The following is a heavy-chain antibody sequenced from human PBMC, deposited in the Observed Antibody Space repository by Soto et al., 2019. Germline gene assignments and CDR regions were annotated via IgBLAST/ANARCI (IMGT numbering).Heavy chain of an antibody. CDR3: AKDDGSGSYYEYGYYYGMDV. D-gene: IGHD3-10*01. CDR1: GFTFSSYA. J-gene: IGHJ6*02. V-gene: IGHV3-23*01. Sequence: PGGSLRLSCAASGFTFSSYAMSWVRQAPGKGLEWVSAISGSGGSTYYADSVKGRFTISRDNSKNTLYLQMNSLRAEDTAVYYCAKDDGSGSYYEYGYYYGMDVWGQGTTVTVSS. CDR2: ISGSGGST.